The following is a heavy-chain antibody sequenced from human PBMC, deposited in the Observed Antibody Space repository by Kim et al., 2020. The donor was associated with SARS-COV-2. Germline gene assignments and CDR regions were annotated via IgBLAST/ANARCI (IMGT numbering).Heavy chain of an antibody. V-gene: IGHV4-4*02. CDR2: IYHSGST. CDR3: ARDQGSAGGRRKPGIAAAGLRPYYYGMDV. D-gene: IGHD6-13*01. Sequence: SETLSLTCAVSGGSISSSNWWSWVRQPPGKGLEWIGEIYHSGSTNYNPSLKSRVTISVDKSKNQFSLKLSSVTAADTAVYYCARDQGSAGGRRKPGIAAAGLRPYYYGMDVWGQGTTVTVSS. CDR1: GGSISSSNW. J-gene: IGHJ6*02.